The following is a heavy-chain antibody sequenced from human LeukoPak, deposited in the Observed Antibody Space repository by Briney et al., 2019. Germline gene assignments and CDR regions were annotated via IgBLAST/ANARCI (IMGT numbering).Heavy chain of an antibody. J-gene: IGHJ4*02. V-gene: IGHV7-4-1*02. CDR2: IHPSTGNP. CDR1: GGTFSSYA. CDR3: ARAFQSLGGLSLPDY. D-gene: IGHD3-16*02. Sequence: ASVKVSCKASGGTFSSYAISWVRQAPGQGLEWMGWIHPSTGNPTYAQGFTGRFVFSLDTSVSTTYLQISSLKAEDTAVYFCARAFQSLGGLSLPDYWGQGTLVTVSS.